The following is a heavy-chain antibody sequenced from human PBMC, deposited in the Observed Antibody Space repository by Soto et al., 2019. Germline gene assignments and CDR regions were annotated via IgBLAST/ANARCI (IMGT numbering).Heavy chain of an antibody. D-gene: IGHD3-22*01. CDR1: GFTFSSYA. V-gene: IGHV3-23*01. J-gene: IGHJ5*02. CDR2: ISGSGGST. Sequence: PGGSLRLSCAASGFTFSSYAMSWVRQAPGKGLERVSAISGSGGSTYYADSVKGRFTISRDNSKNTLYLQMNSLRAEDTAVYYCAKAGDYYYDSSGYYFTNWFDPWGQGTLVTVSS. CDR3: AKAGDYYYDSSGYYFTNWFDP.